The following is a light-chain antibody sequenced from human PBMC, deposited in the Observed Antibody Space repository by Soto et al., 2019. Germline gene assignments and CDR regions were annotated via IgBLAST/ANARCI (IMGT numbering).Light chain of an antibody. Sequence: EIVLTQSPTTLSCSPGEPANLSCRASQSINSFLAWYQQKPGQAPRLLIYDASNRATGIPARFSGSGSGTDFILTIGSLEPEDFAVYYCQQRDNWPITFGHGTRLEIK. J-gene: IGKJ5*01. CDR1: QSINSF. CDR3: QQRDNWPIT. V-gene: IGKV3-11*01. CDR2: DAS.